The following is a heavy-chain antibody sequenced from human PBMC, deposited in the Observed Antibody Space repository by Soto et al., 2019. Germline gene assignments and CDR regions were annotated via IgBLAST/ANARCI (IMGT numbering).Heavy chain of an antibody. Sequence: SETLSLTCALYGGSFDGYYWNWIRQSPGKGLEWIGEIHHSGSTKYDPSLKSRVSLSVDTSTKQFSLKMTSMTAADRGVYYCARGVDSWSGYLFWGQGTPVTVSS. V-gene: IGHV4-34*01. CDR2: IHHSGST. J-gene: IGHJ4*02. D-gene: IGHD3-3*01. CDR3: ARGVDSWSGYLF. CDR1: GGSFDGYY.